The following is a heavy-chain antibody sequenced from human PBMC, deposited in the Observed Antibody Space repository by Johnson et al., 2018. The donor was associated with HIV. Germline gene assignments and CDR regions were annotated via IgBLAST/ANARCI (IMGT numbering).Heavy chain of an antibody. D-gene: IGHD4-17*01. J-gene: IGHJ3*01. V-gene: IGHV3-11*04. CDR2: ISSSGISI. CDR1: GFTFSDYY. CDR3: ARDSTPWGGDYVGYAFDL. Sequence: QVQLVESGGGLVKPGGSLRLSCAASGFTFSDYYMSWIRQAPGKGLECLSYISSSGISIYYIDSVKGRFTISRDNAKNSLYLQMSSLRAEDKAVYFCARDSTPWGGDYVGYAFDLWGQGTMVTVSS.